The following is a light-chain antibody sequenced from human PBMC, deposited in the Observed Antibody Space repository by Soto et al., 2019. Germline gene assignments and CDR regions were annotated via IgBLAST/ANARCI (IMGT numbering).Light chain of an antibody. CDR3: QQYGSSLWT. Sequence: EIVMTQSPATLSVSPGERAPLSCRASQSVGSNLAWYQQKPGQAPRLLIYGASTRATGIPDRFSGSGSGTDFTLTISRLEPEDFAVYYCQQYGSSLWTFGQGTKVDIK. V-gene: IGKV3-20*01. J-gene: IGKJ1*01. CDR2: GAS. CDR1: QSVGSN.